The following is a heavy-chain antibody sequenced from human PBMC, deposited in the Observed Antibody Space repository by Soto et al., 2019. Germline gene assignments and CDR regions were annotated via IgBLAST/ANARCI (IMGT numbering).Heavy chain of an antibody. J-gene: IGHJ4*02. CDR2: ISYDGSNK. CDR3: VAGQYFFDY. V-gene: IGHV3-30*03. Sequence: QVQLVESGGGVVQPGRSLRLSCAASGFTFSSYGMQWVRQAPGKGLEWVAVISYDGSNKYYADSVKDRFTISRDNSKSTLYLQMNSLRADDTAGYYCVAGQYFFDYCGQGTLVTVSS. CDR1: GFTFSSYG. D-gene: IGHD6-19*01.